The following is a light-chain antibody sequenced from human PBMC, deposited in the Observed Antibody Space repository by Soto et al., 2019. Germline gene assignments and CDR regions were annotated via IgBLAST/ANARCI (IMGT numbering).Light chain of an antibody. CDR2: GAS. V-gene: IGKV3-20*01. Sequence: EIVLTQSPATLSLSPGERATLSCRASQRVATNYLAWYQRKPGQAPGLLIYGASSRATDIPGRFSGSGSGTDFTLTITRLEPEDFAVYYCQQYGSSPPTFGQGTKVEMK. CDR1: QRVATNY. J-gene: IGKJ1*01. CDR3: QQYGSSPPT.